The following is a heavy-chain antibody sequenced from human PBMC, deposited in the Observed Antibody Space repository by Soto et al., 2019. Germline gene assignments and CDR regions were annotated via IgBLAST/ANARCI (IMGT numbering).Heavy chain of an antibody. CDR3: AASGRAGYYSYYYYGMDV. CDR2: IVVGSGNT. J-gene: IGHJ6*02. V-gene: IGHV1-58*01. D-gene: IGHD3-22*01. CDR1: GFTFTSSA. Sequence: SVKVSCKASGFTFTSSAVQWVRQALGQRLEWIGWIVVGSGNTNYAQKFQERVTITRDMSTSTAYMELSSLRSEDTAVYYCAASGRAGYYSYYYYGMDVWGQGTTVTVS.